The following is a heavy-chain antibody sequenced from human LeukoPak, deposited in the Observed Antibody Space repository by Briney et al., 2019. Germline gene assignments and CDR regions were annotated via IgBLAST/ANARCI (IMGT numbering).Heavy chain of an antibody. D-gene: IGHD3-16*01. Sequence: GGSLRLSCAASGFTFSSYEMNWVRQAPGKGLEWVSYISGSGSTICYADSVKGRFTISRDNAKNSLNLQMNSLRAEDTAVYYCARGDAGYYYGMDVWGQGTTVTVSS. CDR3: ARGDAGYYYGMDV. CDR2: ISGSGSTI. CDR1: GFTFSSYE. V-gene: IGHV3-48*03. J-gene: IGHJ6*02.